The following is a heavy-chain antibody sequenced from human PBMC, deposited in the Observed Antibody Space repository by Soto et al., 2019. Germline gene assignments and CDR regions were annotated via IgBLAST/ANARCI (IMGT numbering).Heavy chain of an antibody. V-gene: IGHV3-23*01. D-gene: IGHD6-6*01. CDR1: GFTFSSYA. J-gene: IGHJ1*01. CDR3: AKTREQLVAEYFQH. Sequence: GESLKISCAASGFTFSSYAMSWVRQAPGKGLEWVSAISGSGGSTYYADSVKGRFTISRDNSKNTLYLQMNSLRAEDTAVYYCAKTREQLVAEYFQHWGQGTLVTVSS. CDR2: ISGSGGST.